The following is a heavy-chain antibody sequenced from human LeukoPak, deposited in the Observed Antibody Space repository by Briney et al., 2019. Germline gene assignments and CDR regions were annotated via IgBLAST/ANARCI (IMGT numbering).Heavy chain of an antibody. Sequence: GGSLRLSCAASGFTFSSYWMSWVRQAPGKGLEWVANIKQDGSEKYYVDSVKGRFTISRDNAKNSLYLQMNSLRAEDTAVYYCARDRIAVAGETLYYFDYWGQGTLVTVSS. V-gene: IGHV3-7*01. CDR3: ARDRIAVAGETLYYFDY. J-gene: IGHJ4*02. CDR2: IKQDGSEK. CDR1: GFTFSSYW. D-gene: IGHD6-19*01.